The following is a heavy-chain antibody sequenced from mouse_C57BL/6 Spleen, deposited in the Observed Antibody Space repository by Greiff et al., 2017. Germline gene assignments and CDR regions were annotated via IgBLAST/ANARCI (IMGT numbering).Heavy chain of an antibody. Sequence: QVQLQQSGAELVRPVASVTLSCKASGYTFTDYEMHWVKQTPVHGLEWIGAIDPETGGTAYNQKFKGKAILTADKSSSTAYMELRSLTSEDSAVYYCTRTGDGGFAYWGQGTLVTVSA. V-gene: IGHV1-15*01. CDR1: GYTFTDYE. CDR2: IDPETGGT. J-gene: IGHJ3*01. CDR3: TRTGDGGFAY. D-gene: IGHD3-3*01.